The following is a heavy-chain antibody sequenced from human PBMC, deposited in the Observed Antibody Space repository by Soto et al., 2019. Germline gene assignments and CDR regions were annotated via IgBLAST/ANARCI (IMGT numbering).Heavy chain of an antibody. Sequence: SETLSLTCAVSGGSISSGGYSWSWIRHPPGKGLECIGYIYHSGSTYYNPSLKSRVTISVDRSKNQFSLKLSSVTAADTAVYYCARASDYGGTGYYFDYWGQGTLVTVSS. CDR2: IYHSGST. J-gene: IGHJ4*02. CDR3: ARASDYGGTGYYFDY. D-gene: IGHD4-17*01. V-gene: IGHV4-30-2*01. CDR1: GGSISSGGYS.